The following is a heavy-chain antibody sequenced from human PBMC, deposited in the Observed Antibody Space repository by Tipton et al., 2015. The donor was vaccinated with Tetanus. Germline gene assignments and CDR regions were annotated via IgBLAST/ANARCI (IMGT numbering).Heavy chain of an antibody. Sequence: VQLVQSGSELKKPGASVKVSCKTSGYRFTDYTVNWVRQAPGQGPEWMGWINTNTGTPRFAQGLTGRFVFSLDTSVTTAYLQISSLRPEDTAIYYCARLNGRYFDIWGRGTLVSVSS. CDR2: INTNTGTP. CDR1: GYRFTDYT. V-gene: IGHV7-4-1*02. CDR3: ARLNGRYFDI. J-gene: IGHJ2*01.